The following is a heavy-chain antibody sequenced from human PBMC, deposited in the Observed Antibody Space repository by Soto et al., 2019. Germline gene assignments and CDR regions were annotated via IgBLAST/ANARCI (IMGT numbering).Heavy chain of an antibody. CDR1: GGXISSGDYY. J-gene: IGHJ4*02. CDR2: IYYSGST. Sequence: SETLSLTCTVSGGXISSGDYYWSWIRQPPGKGLEWIGYIYYSGSTYYNPSLKSRVTISVDTSKNQFSLKLSSVTAADTAVYYCARAPFNCPNGVCYIFDYWGQGTLVTVSS. V-gene: IGHV4-30-4*01. CDR3: ARAPFNCPNGVCYIFDY. D-gene: IGHD2-8*01.